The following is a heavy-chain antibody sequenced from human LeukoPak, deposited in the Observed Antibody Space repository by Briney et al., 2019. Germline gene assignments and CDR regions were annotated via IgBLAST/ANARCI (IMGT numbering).Heavy chain of an antibody. CDR1: GFTFDDYA. CDR3: AKDMSPTLLAAAGIGDY. J-gene: IGHJ4*02. V-gene: IGHV3-9*01. D-gene: IGHD6-13*01. Sequence: LAGGSLRLSCAASGFTFDDYAMHWVRQAPGKGLEWVSGISWNSGSIGYADSVKGRFTISRDNAKNSLYLQMNSLRAEDTALYYCAKDMSPTLLAAAGIGDYWGQGTLVTVSS. CDR2: ISWNSGSI.